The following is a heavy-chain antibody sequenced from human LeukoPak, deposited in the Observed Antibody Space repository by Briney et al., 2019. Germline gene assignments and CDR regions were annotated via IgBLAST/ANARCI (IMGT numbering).Heavy chain of an antibody. Sequence: SETLSLTCTVSGGSISSYYWSWIRQPAGKGPEWIGRIYTSGSTNYNPSLKSRVTISVDKSKNQFSLKLSSVTAADTAVYYCALTGITGTSRFDYWGQGTLVTVSS. J-gene: IGHJ4*02. CDR1: GGSISSYY. V-gene: IGHV4-4*07. CDR2: IYTSGST. D-gene: IGHD1-7*01. CDR3: ALTGITGTSRFDY.